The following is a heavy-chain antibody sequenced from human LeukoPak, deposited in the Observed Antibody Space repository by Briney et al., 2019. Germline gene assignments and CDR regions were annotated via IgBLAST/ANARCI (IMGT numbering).Heavy chain of an antibody. Sequence: SQTLSLTCTVSGGSISSGGYYWSWIRQHPGKGLEWIGYIYYGGSTYYNPSLKSRVTISVDTSKNQFSLKLSSVTAADTAVYYCARGYYYGSGSYFGWFDPWGRGTLVTVSS. CDR1: GGSISSGGYY. CDR3: ARGYYYGSGSYFGWFDP. J-gene: IGHJ5*02. CDR2: IYYGGST. V-gene: IGHV4-31*03. D-gene: IGHD3-10*01.